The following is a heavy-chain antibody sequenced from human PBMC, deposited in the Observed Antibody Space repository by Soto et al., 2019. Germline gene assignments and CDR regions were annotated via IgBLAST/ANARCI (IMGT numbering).Heavy chain of an antibody. CDR1: GYTFTGYY. Sequence: ASVKVSCKASGYTFTGYYMHWVRQAPGQGLEWMGWINPNSGGTNYAQKFQGWVTMTRDTFISTAYMELSRLRSDDTAVYYCARGRMITFGGVIVEAAFDIWGQGIMVTVSS. V-gene: IGHV1-2*04. CDR2: INPNSGGT. D-gene: IGHD3-16*02. J-gene: IGHJ3*02. CDR3: ARGRMITFGGVIVEAAFDI.